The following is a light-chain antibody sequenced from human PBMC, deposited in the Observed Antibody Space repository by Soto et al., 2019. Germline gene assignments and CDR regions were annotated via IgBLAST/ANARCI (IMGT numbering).Light chain of an antibody. J-gene: IGKJ1*01. CDR2: GAS. CDR3: QQYSESPLT. Sequence: DIVLTHSPGTLSLSPGERATLHCRASQSVTNNYLAWYQQKPGQAPRLVIYGASTRATGIPDRFSASGSGTDFTLTINRLEPEDFAVYYCQQYSESPLTFGQGTKVDIK. V-gene: IGKV3-20*01. CDR1: QSVTNNY.